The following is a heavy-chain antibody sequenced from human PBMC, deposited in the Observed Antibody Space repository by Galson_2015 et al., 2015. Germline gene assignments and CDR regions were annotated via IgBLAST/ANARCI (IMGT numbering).Heavy chain of an antibody. CDR3: ARDGDWYPLAPSGSYCEY. D-gene: IGHD3-10*01. J-gene: IGHJ4*02. CDR1: GFTFSNYA. Sequence: SLRLPCAASGFTFSNYAMHWVRQAPGKGLEWVAVISYDGSKKFYADSVKGRFTISRDNSKNTLYLQMNSLRAEDTAVYYCARDGDWYPLAPSGSYCEYWGQGTLVTVSS. CDR2: ISYDGSKK. V-gene: IGHV3-30*01.